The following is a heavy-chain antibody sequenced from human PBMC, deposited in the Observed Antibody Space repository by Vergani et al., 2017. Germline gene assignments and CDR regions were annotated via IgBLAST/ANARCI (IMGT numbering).Heavy chain of an antibody. CDR2: FDPEDGET. V-gene: IGHV1-69-2*01. J-gene: IGHJ3*02. Sequence: EVQLVQSGAEVKKPGATVKISCKVSGYTFTDYYMHWVQQAPGKGLEWMGLFDPEDGETIYAEKFQGRVTITADTSTDTAYMELSSLRSEDTAVYYCATDTYYYDSSGHPGADAFDIWGQGTMVTVSS. CDR3: ATDTYYYDSSGHPGADAFDI. CDR1: GYTFTDYY. D-gene: IGHD3-22*01.